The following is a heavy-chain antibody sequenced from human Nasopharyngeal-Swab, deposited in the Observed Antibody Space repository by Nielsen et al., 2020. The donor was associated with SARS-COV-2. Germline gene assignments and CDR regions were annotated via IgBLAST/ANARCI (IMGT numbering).Heavy chain of an antibody. J-gene: IGHJ3*02. V-gene: IGHV1-69*13. CDR1: AGTSSSYA. D-gene: IGHD3-10*01. Sequence: SVKVSCKASAGTSSSYAVSWVRQAPGQGLEWMGGIIPTFGTANYAQKFQGRVTITADESTSTAFMELSSLRSEDTAVYYCAGWITMIRGATFDIWGQGTMVTVSS. CDR3: AGWITMIRGATFDI. CDR2: IIPTFGTA.